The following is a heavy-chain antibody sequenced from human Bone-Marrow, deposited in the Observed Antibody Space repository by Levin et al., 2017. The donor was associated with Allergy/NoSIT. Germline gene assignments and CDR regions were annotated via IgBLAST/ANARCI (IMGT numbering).Heavy chain of an antibody. CDR3: ARDGTFNSWHVGWFDS. Sequence: LRLSCTVSGDSISNTHHYWSWIRQPAGKGLEWIGRMFAGGAATYKRSLRSRVTISIDTSKNQFSLKLTSVTAADTAVYYCARDGTFNSWHVGWFDSWGQGTLVTVSS. D-gene: IGHD2/OR15-2a*01. CDR1: GDSISNTHHY. J-gene: IGHJ5*01. V-gene: IGHV4-61*02. CDR2: MFAGGAA.